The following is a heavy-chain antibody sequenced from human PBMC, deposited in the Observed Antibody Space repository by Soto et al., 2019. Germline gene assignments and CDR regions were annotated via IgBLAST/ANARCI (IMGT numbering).Heavy chain of an antibody. CDR2: FDPEDGET. CDR1: GYTLTELS. J-gene: IGHJ6*03. D-gene: IGHD1-26*01. V-gene: IGHV1-24*01. CDR3: ATVGKGATIGKGVDYYYYYYMDV. Sequence: ASVKVSCKVSGYTLTELSMHWVRQAPGKGLEWMGGFDPEDGETIYAQKFQGRVTMTEDTSTDTAYMELSSLRSEDTAVYYCATVGKGATIGKGVDYYYYYYMDVWGKGTTVTVSS.